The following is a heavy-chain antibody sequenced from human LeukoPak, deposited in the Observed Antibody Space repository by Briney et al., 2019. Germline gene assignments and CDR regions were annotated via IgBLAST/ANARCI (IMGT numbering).Heavy chain of an antibody. CDR1: GFIFSSYS. CDR2: ISSNGGST. J-gene: IGHJ4*02. D-gene: IGHD3-22*01. Sequence: GGSLRLSCTASGFIFSSYSMHWVRQAPGKGLEFVSAISSNGGSTYYANSVKGRFTISRDNSKNTLYLQMGSLRAEDMAVYYCARGYYDSSGYSNPFDYWGQGTLVTVSS. CDR3: ARGYYDSSGYSNPFDY. V-gene: IGHV3-64*01.